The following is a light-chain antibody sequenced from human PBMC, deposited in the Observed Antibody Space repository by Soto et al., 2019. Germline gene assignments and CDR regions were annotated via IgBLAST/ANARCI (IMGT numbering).Light chain of an antibody. V-gene: IGKV3-20*01. CDR1: QSVSSSY. J-gene: IGKJ1*01. CDR2: GAS. Sequence: EIVLTQSPGTLSLSPGERATLSCRASQSVSSSYLAWYQQKPGQAPRLLIYGASTRATGIPARFSGSGSGTEFTLTISRLEPEDSAVYYCQQCVTSPWTFGQGTKVDIK. CDR3: QQCVTSPWT.